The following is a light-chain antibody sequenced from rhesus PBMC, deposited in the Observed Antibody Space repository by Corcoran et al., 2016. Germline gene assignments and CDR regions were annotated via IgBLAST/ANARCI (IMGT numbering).Light chain of an antibody. Sequence: QAAPTQSPSVSGSPGQSVTISCTGTSSDIGAYNCVSWYQQHPGKAPKPMIYEVPKRPSGVSDRFFGSKSGNTASLTISGLQAEDESDYYCNSFATSNIYIFGTGTRLTVL. CDR2: EVP. J-gene: IGLJ1*01. CDR3: NSFATSNIYI. CDR1: SSDIGAYNC. V-gene: IGLV2-13*03.